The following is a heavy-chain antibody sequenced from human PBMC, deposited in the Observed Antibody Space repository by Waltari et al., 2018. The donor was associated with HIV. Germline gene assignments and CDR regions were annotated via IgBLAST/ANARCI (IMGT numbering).Heavy chain of an antibody. V-gene: IGHV1-69*06. CDR1: GGTFSSYA. CDR2: LSASFGTA. CDR3: ARDLGYSGSYKAPY. D-gene: IGHD1-26*01. J-gene: IGHJ4*02. Sequence: QVQLVQSGAEVRKPGSSVKVSCKSSGGTFSSYAISCVRQAPGQGLVWPGGLSASFGTASNARPVQRRGPITADKSTRSAYIELSSLRSEETAVYYCARDLGYSGSYKAPYWGQGALVTVSS.